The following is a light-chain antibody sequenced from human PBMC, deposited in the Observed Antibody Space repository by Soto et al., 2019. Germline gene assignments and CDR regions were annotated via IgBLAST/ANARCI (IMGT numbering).Light chain of an antibody. Sequence: QSALTQPPSASGSPGQSVTISCTGTNSDVGTYNYVSWYQQHPGKAPKLLIYEVTKRPSGVPDRFSGSKSGNTASLTVSGLQAEDEADYYCSSYAGSNNVLFGGGTKLTVL. CDR3: SSYAGSNNVL. CDR2: EVT. CDR1: NSDVGTYNY. V-gene: IGLV2-8*01. J-gene: IGLJ2*01.